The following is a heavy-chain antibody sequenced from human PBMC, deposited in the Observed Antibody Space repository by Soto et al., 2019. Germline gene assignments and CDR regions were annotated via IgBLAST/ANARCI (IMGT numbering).Heavy chain of an antibody. V-gene: IGHV4-30-4*01. Sequence: KTSETLSLTCSVSGDYIHVGGYYWTGIRQRPGKGLEWMGYIYYTGKTYYNPSLESRLTMSVDRSKNQFSLRLTSVTAADTAVYFCGRDLTSNANCIDPWGEGTLVTVSS. CDR1: GDYIHVGGYY. CDR2: IYYTGKT. D-gene: IGHD2-2*01. CDR3: GRDLTSNANCIDP. J-gene: IGHJ5*02.